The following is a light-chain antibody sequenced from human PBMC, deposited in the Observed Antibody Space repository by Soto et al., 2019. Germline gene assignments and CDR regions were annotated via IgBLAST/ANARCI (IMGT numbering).Light chain of an antibody. J-gene: IGLJ3*02. CDR3: SSYAGGNVNLV. CDR1: SSDVGGYNF. Sequence: QSALTQPPSASGSPGQSVTISCTGTSSDVGGYNFVSWYQQHPGKAPKLMIYEVSKRPSGVPDRFSGSYSGNTTSLTVSGLQDDDEAAYYCSSYAGGNVNLVFGGGTKLTVL. CDR2: EVS. V-gene: IGLV2-8*01.